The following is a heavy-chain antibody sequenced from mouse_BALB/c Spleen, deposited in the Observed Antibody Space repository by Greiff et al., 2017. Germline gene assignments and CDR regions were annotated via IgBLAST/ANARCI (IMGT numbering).Heavy chain of an antibody. J-gene: IGHJ4*01. Sequence: EVQLVESGGGLVKPGGSLKLSCAASGFTFSSYAMSWVRQTPEKRLEWVASISSGGSTYYPDSVKGRFTISRDNARNILYLQMSSLRSEDTAMYYCAREGNGAMDYWGQGTSVTVSS. D-gene: IGHD2-1*01. V-gene: IGHV5-6-5*01. CDR2: ISSGGST. CDR1: GFTFSSYA. CDR3: AREGNGAMDY.